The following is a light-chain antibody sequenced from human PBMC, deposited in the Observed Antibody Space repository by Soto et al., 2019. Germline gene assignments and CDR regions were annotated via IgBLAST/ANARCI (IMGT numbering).Light chain of an antibody. J-gene: IGKJ1*01. V-gene: IGKV1-39*01. CDR1: QSIRRS. CDR3: QQSFNSPRT. CDR2: AAS. Sequence: DIQMTQSPSSLSASVGDRVTITCRASQSIRRSLNWYQQKPGKAPKLLIYAASSLQSGVPSRFSGTGSGTDFTLTISSLQPEDFALYYCQQSFNSPRTFGLGTKVDIK.